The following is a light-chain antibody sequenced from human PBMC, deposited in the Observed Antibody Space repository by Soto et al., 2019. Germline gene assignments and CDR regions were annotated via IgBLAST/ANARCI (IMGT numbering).Light chain of an antibody. CDR2: TSS. Sequence: DIQMTQSPSSLSASIGDRVTITCRASETINKYLNWYQQKPGKPPKLLIYTSSTLPSGVPSRFSGSRPGTNFNLTINSLQPEDFATYYCQQSYKTPQTFGQGTKVDIK. V-gene: IGKV1-39*01. CDR1: ETINKY. J-gene: IGKJ1*01. CDR3: QQSYKTPQT.